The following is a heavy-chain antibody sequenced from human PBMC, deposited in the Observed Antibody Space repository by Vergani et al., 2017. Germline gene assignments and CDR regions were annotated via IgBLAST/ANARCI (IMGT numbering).Heavy chain of an antibody. V-gene: IGHV6-1*01. Sequence: QVQLQQSGPGLVKPSQTLSLTCAISGDSVSSNSAAWNWIRQSPSRGLEWLGRTYYRSKWYNDYAVSVKSRITINPDTSKNQFSLQLNSVTPEDTAVYYCARHRQLSAGTRGYNWFDPWGQGTLVTVSS. CDR3: ARHRQLSAGTRGYNWFDP. CDR1: GDSVSSNSAA. CDR2: TYYRSKWYN. D-gene: IGHD6-13*01. J-gene: IGHJ5*02.